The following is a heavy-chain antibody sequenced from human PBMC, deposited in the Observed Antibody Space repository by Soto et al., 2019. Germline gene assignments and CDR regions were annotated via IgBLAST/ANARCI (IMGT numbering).Heavy chain of an antibody. CDR3: ASGPPIYYCYYMDV. Sequence: GGSLRLSCAASGFTFSSYWMSWVRQAPGKGLEWVANIKQDGSEKYYVYSVKGRFTISRDNAKNSLYLQMNSLRAEDTAVDYCASGPPIYYCYYMDVWGKGTTVTVSS. V-gene: IGHV3-7*03. CDR1: GFTFSSYW. J-gene: IGHJ6*03. CDR2: IKQDGSEK.